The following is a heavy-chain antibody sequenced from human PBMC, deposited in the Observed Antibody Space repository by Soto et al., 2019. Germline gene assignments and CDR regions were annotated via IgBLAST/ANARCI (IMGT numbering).Heavy chain of an antibody. Sequence: GASVKVSCKASGYTFTSYAMHWVRQAPGQRLEWMGWINAGNGNTKYSQKFQGRVSLTRDTSASTAYMELSSLRSEDTAVYYCARGTWWVWTHPWGQGPLVTVSP. J-gene: IGHJ5*02. CDR3: ARGTWWVWTHP. D-gene: IGHD2-8*02. CDR1: GYTFTSYA. V-gene: IGHV1-3*01. CDR2: INAGNGNT.